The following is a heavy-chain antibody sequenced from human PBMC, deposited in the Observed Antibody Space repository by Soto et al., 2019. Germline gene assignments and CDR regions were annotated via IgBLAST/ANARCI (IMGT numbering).Heavy chain of an antibody. CDR1: WFSFSTSGVG. J-gene: IGHJ3*02. Sequence: QITLKESGPTLVKPTQTLTLTGTFSWFSFSTSGVGVGWIRQPPGKALERLALIHSNEDKLYSPSLKSRLTITKDTSKNQVVLTMTNMDPVDTATYYCAHSQDEGNCSGGSCYEVRAFDIWGQGTMCTVSA. D-gene: IGHD2-15*01. CDR2: IHSNEDK. V-gene: IGHV2-5*01. CDR3: AHSQDEGNCSGGSCYEVRAFDI.